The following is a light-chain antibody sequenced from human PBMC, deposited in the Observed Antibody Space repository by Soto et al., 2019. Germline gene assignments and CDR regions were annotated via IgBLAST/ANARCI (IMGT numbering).Light chain of an antibody. CDR1: QSVNSN. Sequence: IVMTQSPATLSLSPGERATLSCRASQSVNSNLAWFQQKPGQPPRLLIFDASTRATGIPVRFSGSGSGTEFTLSISSLQYEDSAVYFCQQHNDWPRTFGQGTKLEIK. CDR2: DAS. CDR3: QQHNDWPRT. J-gene: IGKJ2*01. V-gene: IGKV3-15*01.